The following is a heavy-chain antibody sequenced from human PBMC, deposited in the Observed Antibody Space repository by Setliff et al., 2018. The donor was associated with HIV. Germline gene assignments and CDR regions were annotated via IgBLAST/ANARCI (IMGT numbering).Heavy chain of an antibody. V-gene: IGHV4-39*01. J-gene: IGHJ6*03. CDR1: GGSISSSSYY. CDR2: IYYSGST. D-gene: IGHD6-6*01. CDR3: ARVRGYSSSSRDFYYHNMEV. Sequence: PSETLSLTCTVSGGSISSSSYYWGWIRQPPGKGLEWIATIYYSGSTYYNPSLKSRVTISVDTSKNQFSLKLSSVTAADTGVYYCARVRGYSSSSRDFYYHNMEVWGKGTTVTVSS.